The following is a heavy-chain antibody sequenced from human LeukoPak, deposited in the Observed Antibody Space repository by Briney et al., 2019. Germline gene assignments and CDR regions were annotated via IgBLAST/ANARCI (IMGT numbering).Heavy chain of an antibody. CDR1: GFTFSSYA. D-gene: IGHD4-23*01. CDR3: AREGRFETTVVTPTYYYYGMDV. V-gene: IGHV3-30-3*01. CDR2: ISYDGSNK. J-gene: IGHJ6*02. Sequence: GRSLRLSCAASGFTFSSYAMHWVRQAPGKGLEWVAVISYDGSNKYYADSVKGRFTISRDNSKNTLYLQMNSLRAEDTAVYYCAREGRFETTVVTPTYYYYGMDVWGQGTTVTVSS.